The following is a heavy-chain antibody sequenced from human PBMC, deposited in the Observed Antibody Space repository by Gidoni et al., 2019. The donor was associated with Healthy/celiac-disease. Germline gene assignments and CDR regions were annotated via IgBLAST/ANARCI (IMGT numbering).Heavy chain of an antibody. CDR2: IYYSVST. V-gene: IGHV4-39*01. Sequence: QLQLQESGPGLVKPSETLSPTCTVSGGSISSSSYYWGWIRQPPGKGLEWIGSIYYSVSTYYNPSLKSRVTISVDTSKNQFSLKLSSVTAADTAVYYCARRWDYYDSSGHKSYYFDYWGQGTLVTVSS. J-gene: IGHJ4*02. D-gene: IGHD3-22*01. CDR3: ARRWDYYDSSGHKSYYFDY. CDR1: GGSISSSSYY.